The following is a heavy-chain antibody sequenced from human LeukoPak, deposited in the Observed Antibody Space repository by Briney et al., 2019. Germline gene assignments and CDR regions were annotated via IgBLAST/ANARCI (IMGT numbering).Heavy chain of an antibody. CDR2: IYYSGNT. CDR1: GDSISNYY. V-gene: IGHV4-59*08. CDR3: ARRGSGASLEYYFDL. Sequence: SETLSLTCTVSGDSISNYYWSWIRQPPGKGLEWIGYIYYSGNTNSNPSLNSRVTISVDTSKNQFSLKLSSVTAADTAVYYCARRGSGASLEYYFDLWGRGTLVTVSS. D-gene: IGHD1-14*01. J-gene: IGHJ2*01.